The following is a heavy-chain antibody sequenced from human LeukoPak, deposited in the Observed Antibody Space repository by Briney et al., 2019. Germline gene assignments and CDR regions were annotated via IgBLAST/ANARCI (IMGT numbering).Heavy chain of an antibody. J-gene: IGHJ6*02. CDR3: ARDGNSGWYTGENYYYYGMDV. D-gene: IGHD6-19*01. V-gene: IGHV3-30-3*01. Sequence: QPGRSLRLSCAASGFTFSSFAMHWVRQAPDKGLEWVAVISYDGTNKDYADSVKGRFTMSRDNSKSTLYLQMNSLRLEDTALYYCARDGNSGWYTGENYYYYGMDVWGQGTTVTVSS. CDR1: GFTFSSFA. CDR2: ISYDGTNK.